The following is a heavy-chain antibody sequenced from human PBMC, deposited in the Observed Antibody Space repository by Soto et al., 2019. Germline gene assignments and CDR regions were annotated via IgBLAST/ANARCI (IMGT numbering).Heavy chain of an antibody. V-gene: IGHV4-59*08. CDR1: GDSIKTHY. CDR2: IYYSGST. CDR3: ARIATVTDYYYYYGMDV. D-gene: IGHD4-4*01. J-gene: IGHJ6*02. Sequence: SETLSLTCNVTGDSIKTHYWSWIRQPPGKGLEWIGYIYYSGSTLYNPSLKRRVTISVDTSKNQFSLKLSSVTAADTAVYYCARIATVTDYYYYYGMDVWGQGTTVTVSS.